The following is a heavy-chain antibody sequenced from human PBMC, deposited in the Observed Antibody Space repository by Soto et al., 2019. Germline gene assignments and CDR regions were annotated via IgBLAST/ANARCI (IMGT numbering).Heavy chain of an antibody. J-gene: IGHJ5*02. Sequence: SETLSLTCAFYGGSFSGYYWSWIRQPPGKGLEWIGEINHSGSTNYNPSLKSRVTISVDTSKNQFSLKLSSVTAADTAVYYCARGVTIFGVAKRWFDPWGQGTLVTVSS. V-gene: IGHV4-34*01. CDR2: INHSGST. CDR3: ARGVTIFGVAKRWFDP. CDR1: GGSFSGYY. D-gene: IGHD3-3*01.